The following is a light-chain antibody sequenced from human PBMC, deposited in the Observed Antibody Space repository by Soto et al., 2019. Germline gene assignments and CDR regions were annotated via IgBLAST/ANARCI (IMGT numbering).Light chain of an antibody. CDR2: EVT. V-gene: IGLV2-14*01. CDR1: SGDIGSYNR. J-gene: IGLJ1*01. Sequence: QSVLTQPASESGSPGQSITISCPGTSGDIGSYNRVSWYQQHPGKAPKLIIYEVTDRPSGVSNRFSGSKSGNTASLTISGLQAEDEAEYYCSSYTNINTRACVFGTGTKVTVL. CDR3: SSYTNINTRACV.